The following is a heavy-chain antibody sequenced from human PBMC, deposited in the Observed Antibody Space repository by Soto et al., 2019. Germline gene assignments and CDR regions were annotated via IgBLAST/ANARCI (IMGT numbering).Heavy chain of an antibody. CDR1: GGTFSSYT. CDR2: IIPILGIA. V-gene: IGHV1-69*02. J-gene: IGHJ3*02. Sequence: SVKVSCTASGGTFSSYTISWVRQAPGQGLEWMGRIIPILGIANYAQKFQGRVTITADKSTSTAYMELSSLRSEDTAVYYCASELLHSPGGFDIWGQGTMVTVSS. CDR3: ASELLHSPGGFDI. D-gene: IGHD2-21*02.